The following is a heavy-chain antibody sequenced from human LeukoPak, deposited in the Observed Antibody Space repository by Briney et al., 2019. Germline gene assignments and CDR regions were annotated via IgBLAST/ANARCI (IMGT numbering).Heavy chain of an antibody. CDR1: GFTFSAYG. CDR3: AKRVVYGSSWYYFDY. V-gene: IGHV3-30*18. CDR2: ISYDGNTK. D-gene: IGHD6-13*01. Sequence: GRSLRLSCAASGFTFSAYGMHWVRQAPGRGLEWVAVISYDGNTKDYADSVKGRFTISRDNSKDTLYLQMNSLRAEDTAVYYCAKRVVYGSSWYYFDYWGQGTLVTVSS. J-gene: IGHJ4*02.